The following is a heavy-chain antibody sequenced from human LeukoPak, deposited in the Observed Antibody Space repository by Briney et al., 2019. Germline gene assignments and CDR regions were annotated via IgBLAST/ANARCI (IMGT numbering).Heavy chain of an antibody. J-gene: IGHJ4*02. D-gene: IGHD2-2*01. CDR1: GASISSGSYY. CDR3: ARSGCSSTSCYQADY. CDR2: IYTSGNI. V-gene: IGHV4-61*02. Sequence: SETLSLTCTVSGASISSGSYYWNWLRQPDGKGLEWIGRIYTSGNINYNPSLKSRVTISVDTSKNQFSLKLSSVTAADTAVYYCARSGCSSTSCYQADYWGQGTLVTVSS.